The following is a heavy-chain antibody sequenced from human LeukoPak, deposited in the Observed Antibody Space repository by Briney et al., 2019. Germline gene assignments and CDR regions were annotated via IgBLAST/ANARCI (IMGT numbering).Heavy chain of an antibody. CDR1: GGSITNYY. D-gene: IGHD3-10*01. V-gene: IGHV4-59*01. J-gene: IGHJ4*02. Sequence: SETLSLTCTVSGGSITNYYWSWIRQPPGKGLEWIGYIYYSGSTKYKSSLKSRVTISVDTSKNQFSLKLSSVTAADTAVYYCARGKEVITMLRGLKPGYYFDYWGQGTLVTVSS. CDR3: ARGKEVITMLRGLKPGYYFDY. CDR2: IYYSGST.